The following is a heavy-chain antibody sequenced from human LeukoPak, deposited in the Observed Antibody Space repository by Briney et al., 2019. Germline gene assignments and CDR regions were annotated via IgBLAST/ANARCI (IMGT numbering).Heavy chain of an antibody. CDR1: GGSFSGYS. CDR2: INHSGAT. V-gene: IGHV4-34*01. Sequence: PSETLSLTCAVYGGSFSGYSWSWIRQTPEKGLEWVGEINHSGATNYNPTLKSRITISVDTSKNQLSLKLSSVTAADTAVYYCFLWDTVLSRDYWGQGTLVTVSS. J-gene: IGHJ4*02. D-gene: IGHD4-23*01. CDR3: FLWDTVLSRDY.